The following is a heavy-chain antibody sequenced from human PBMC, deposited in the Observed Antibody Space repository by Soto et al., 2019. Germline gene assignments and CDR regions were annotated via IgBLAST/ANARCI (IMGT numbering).Heavy chain of an antibody. CDR2: VNAGNGNT. CDR3: ARVDSSGWYDY. V-gene: IGHV1-3*01. J-gene: IGHJ4*02. Sequence: ASVKVSCKASGYTFTSYAMHWVRQAPGQRLEWMGWVNAGNGNTKYSQKFQGRVTITRDTSASTAYMELSSLRSEDTAVYYCARVDSSGWYDYWGQGTLVTVSS. D-gene: IGHD6-19*01. CDR1: GYTFTSYA.